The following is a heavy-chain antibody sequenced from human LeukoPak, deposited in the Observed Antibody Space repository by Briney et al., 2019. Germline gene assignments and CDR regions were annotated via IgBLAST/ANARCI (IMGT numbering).Heavy chain of an antibody. CDR2: IYYSGST. CDR3: ARGRDGYNYYRWFDP. CDR1: GGSISNYY. Sequence: PSETLSLTCTVSGGSISNYYWSWIRQPPGKGLEWIGFIYYSGSTNYNPSLKSRVTISVDTSKNQFSLKVRSVTPADTAVYYCARGRDGYNYYRWFDPWGQGTLVTVSS. V-gene: IGHV4-59*01. J-gene: IGHJ5*02. D-gene: IGHD5-24*01.